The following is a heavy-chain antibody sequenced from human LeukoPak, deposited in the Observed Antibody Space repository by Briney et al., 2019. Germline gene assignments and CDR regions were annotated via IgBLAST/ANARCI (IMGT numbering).Heavy chain of an antibody. D-gene: IGHD1-26*01. V-gene: IGHV1-18*01. CDR1: GYTFTSYG. Sequence: ASVKVSCKASGYTFTSYGIRWVRQAPGQGLEWMGWISAYDGNTNYAQKLQGRVTMTTDTSTSTAYMELRSLRSDDTAVYYCARGPWELPRFDYWGQGTLVTVSS. J-gene: IGHJ4*02. CDR3: ARGPWELPRFDY. CDR2: ISAYDGNT.